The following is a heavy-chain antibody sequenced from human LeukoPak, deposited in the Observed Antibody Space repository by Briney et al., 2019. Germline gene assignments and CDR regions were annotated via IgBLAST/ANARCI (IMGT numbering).Heavy chain of an antibody. CDR1: GGCISSYY. CDR2: IYTSGST. V-gene: IGHV4-4*07. J-gene: IGHJ6*03. CDR3: ARVRTDYYYYYMDV. Sequence: PSETLSLTCTVSGGCISSYYWSWIRQPAGKGLEWIGRIYTSGSTNYSPSLKSRVTMSVDTSKNQFSLKLSSVTAADTAVYYCARVRTDYYYYYMDVWGKGTTVTISS.